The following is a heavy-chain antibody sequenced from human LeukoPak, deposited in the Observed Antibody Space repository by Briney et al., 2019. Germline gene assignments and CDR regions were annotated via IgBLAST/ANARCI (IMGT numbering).Heavy chain of an antibody. CDR2: INHSGST. J-gene: IGHJ4*02. CDR1: GGSFSGYY. CDR3: ARESYSSGWCFDY. V-gene: IGHV4-34*01. Sequence: SETLSLTCAVYGGSFSGYYWSWIRQPPGKGLEWIGEINHSGSTNYNPSLKSRVTISVDTSKNQFSLKLSSVTAADTAVYYCARESYSSGWCFDYWGQGTLVTVSS. D-gene: IGHD6-19*01.